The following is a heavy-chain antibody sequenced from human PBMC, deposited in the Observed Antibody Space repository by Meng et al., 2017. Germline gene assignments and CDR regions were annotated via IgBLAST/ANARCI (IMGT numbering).Heavy chain of an antibody. CDR2: IIPIFGTA. Sequence: QGQVGQSGGEVKKPGSSVKVSCKASGGTFSSYAISWVRQAPGQGLEWMGGIIPIFGTANYAQKFQGRVTITADKSTSTAYMELSSLRSEDTAVYYCARGVGYGGNSLYFDYWGQGTLVTVSS. J-gene: IGHJ4*02. CDR1: GGTFSSYA. V-gene: IGHV1-69*06. CDR3: ARGVGYGGNSLYFDY. D-gene: IGHD4-23*01.